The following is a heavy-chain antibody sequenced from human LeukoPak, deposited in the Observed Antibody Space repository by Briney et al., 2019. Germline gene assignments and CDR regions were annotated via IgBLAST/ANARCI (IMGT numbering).Heavy chain of an antibody. CDR2: ISYSGST. V-gene: IGHV4-59*01. CDR3: AKAMSSAWNFDL. Sequence: SETLSLTCTVSGDSISTYSWIWIRKPPGKGLVCIGYISYSGSTNFNPSLQSRVTMSVATSKNQFSLKLNSVTAADTAVYYCAKAMSSAWNFDLWGRGTLVTVSS. D-gene: IGHD3-10*01. J-gene: IGHJ2*01. CDR1: GDSISTYS.